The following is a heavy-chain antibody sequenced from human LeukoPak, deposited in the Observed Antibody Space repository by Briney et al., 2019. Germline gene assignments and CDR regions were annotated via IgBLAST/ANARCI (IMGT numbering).Heavy chain of an antibody. CDR1: GGTFSSYA. J-gene: IGHJ4*02. CDR3: ARHRPSYSSGWYIDY. CDR2: IIPIFGTA. Sequence: AASVKVSCKASGGTFSSYAISWVRQAPGQGLEWMGGIIPIFGTANYAQKFQGRVTITADESTSTAYMELSRLRSDDTAVYYCARHRPSYSSGWYIDYWGQGILVTVSS. D-gene: IGHD6-19*01. V-gene: IGHV1-69*13.